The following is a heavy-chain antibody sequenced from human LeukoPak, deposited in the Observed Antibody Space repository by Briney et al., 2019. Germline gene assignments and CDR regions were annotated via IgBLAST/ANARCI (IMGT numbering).Heavy chain of an antibody. CDR2: IIPILGIA. D-gene: IGHD3-22*01. V-gene: IGHV1-69*04. Sequence: SVKVSCKASGGTFSSYAISWVRQAPGQGLEWMGRIIPILGIANYAQKFQGRVTITADKSTSTAYMELSSLRSEDSAVYYCARALEYYYDSSGYYEPRVDIWGQGAMVTVSS. J-gene: IGHJ3*02. CDR1: GGTFSSYA. CDR3: ARALEYYYDSSGYYEPRVDI.